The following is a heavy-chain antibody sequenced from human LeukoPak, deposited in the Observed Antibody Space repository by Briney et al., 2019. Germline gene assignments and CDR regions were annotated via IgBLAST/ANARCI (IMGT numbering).Heavy chain of an antibody. CDR3: ARRGYCSGGSCPGWFDP. CDR2: IYPGDSDT. CDR1: GYSFTSYW. D-gene: IGHD2-15*01. V-gene: IGHV5-51*01. J-gene: IGHJ5*02. Sequence: GESLKISCKGSGYSFTSYWISWVRQMPGKGLEWMGIIYPGDSDTRYSPSFQGQVTISADKSISTAYLQWSSLKASDTAMYYCARRGYCSGGSCPGWFDPWGQGTLVTVSS.